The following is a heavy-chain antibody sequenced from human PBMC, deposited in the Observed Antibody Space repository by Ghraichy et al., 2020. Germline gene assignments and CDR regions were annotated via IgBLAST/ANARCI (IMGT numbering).Heavy chain of an antibody. CDR2: IYYSGST. CDR1: GGSISSYY. Sequence: ESLNISCTVSGGSISSYYWSWIRQPPGKGLEWIGYIYYSGSTNYNPSLKSRVTISVDTSKNQFSLKLSSVTAADTAVYYCARVVRDSSGYWLDYWGQGTLVTVSS. CDR3: ARVVRDSSGYWLDY. D-gene: IGHD3-22*01. V-gene: IGHV4-59*01. J-gene: IGHJ4*02.